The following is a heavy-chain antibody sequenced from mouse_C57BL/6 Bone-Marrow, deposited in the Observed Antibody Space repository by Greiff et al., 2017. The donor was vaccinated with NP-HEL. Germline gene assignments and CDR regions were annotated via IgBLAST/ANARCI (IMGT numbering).Heavy chain of an antibody. Sequence: VQLQQSGAELVRPGASVKLSCTASGSNIKDDYMPWVKQRPEQGLEWIGWIDPENGDTEYVSKFQGKATIPEDTSSNTAYLQLSSLTAEDTAVYYCTRLRRDFDDWGKGTTLTVAS. CDR2: IDPENGDT. CDR3: TRLRRDFDD. D-gene: IGHD2-4*01. CDR1: GSNIKDDY. V-gene: IGHV14-4*01. J-gene: IGHJ2*01.